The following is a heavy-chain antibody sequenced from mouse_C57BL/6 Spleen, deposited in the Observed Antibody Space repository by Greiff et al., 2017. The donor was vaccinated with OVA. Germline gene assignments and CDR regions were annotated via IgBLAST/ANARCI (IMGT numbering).Heavy chain of an antibody. CDR1: GFTFSSYA. V-gene: IGHV5-9-1*02. D-gene: IGHD4-1*01. CDR3: TREELGQEYFDV. CDR2: ISSGGDYI. Sequence: EVKLVESGEGLVKPGGSLKLSCAASGFTFSSYAMSWVRQTPEKRLEWVAYISSGGDYIYYADTVKGRFTISRDNARNTLYLQMSSLKSEDTAMYYCTREELGQEYFDVWGTGTTVTVSS. J-gene: IGHJ1*03.